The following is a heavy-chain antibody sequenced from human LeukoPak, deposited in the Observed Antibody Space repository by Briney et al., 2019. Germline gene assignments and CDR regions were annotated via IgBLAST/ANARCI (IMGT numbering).Heavy chain of an antibody. CDR1: GGPISGSTYY. CDR3: ARHSFPRGSSWKSGNWFDP. D-gene: IGHD6-13*01. J-gene: IGHJ5*02. V-gene: IGHV4-39*01. Sequence: SSETLSLTCTVSGGPISGSTYYWAWIRQPPGKGLEWIGSIYNSGSTYYNPSLKRRVTISVDTSQNQFSLRLSSATAADTALFYCARHSFPRGSSWKSGNWFDPWGQGTLVTVSS. CDR2: IYNSGST.